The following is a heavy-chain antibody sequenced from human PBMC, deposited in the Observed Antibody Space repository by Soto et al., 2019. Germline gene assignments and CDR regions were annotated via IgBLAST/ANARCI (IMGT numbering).Heavy chain of an antibody. Sequence: GASVKVSCKASGYTFTSYYMHWVRQAPGQGLEWMGIINPSGGSTSYAQKFQGRVTMTRDTSTSTVYMELSSLRSEDTAVYYCARDLRAPQANSSGWSYYFDYWGQGTLVTVSS. V-gene: IGHV1-46*03. J-gene: IGHJ4*02. CDR1: GYTFTSYY. D-gene: IGHD6-19*01. CDR3: ARDLRAPQANSSGWSYYFDY. CDR2: INPSGGST.